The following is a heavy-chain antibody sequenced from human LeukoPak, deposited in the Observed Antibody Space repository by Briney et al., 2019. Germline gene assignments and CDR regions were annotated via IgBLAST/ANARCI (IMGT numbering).Heavy chain of an antibody. V-gene: IGHV5-51*01. Sequence: GESLKISCKGSGYSFTSYWIGWVRQMPGKGLEWMGIIYPGDSDTRYSPSFQGQVTISADKSISTAYLQWSSLKASDTAMYYCARGREHYDILTGFDYWGQGTLVTVSS. CDR1: GYSFTSYW. CDR3: ARGREHYDILTGFDY. D-gene: IGHD3-9*01. J-gene: IGHJ4*02. CDR2: IYPGDSDT.